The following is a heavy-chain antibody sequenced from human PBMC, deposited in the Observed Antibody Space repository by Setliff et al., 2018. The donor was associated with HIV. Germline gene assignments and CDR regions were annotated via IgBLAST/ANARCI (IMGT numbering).Heavy chain of an antibody. D-gene: IGHD2-21*01. V-gene: IGHV4-31*03. CDR1: GGSISSGGYY. CDR2: IYYSGAT. Sequence: TLSLTCTVSGGSISSGGYYWSWIRQHPGKGLEWIGYIYYSGATYYNPSLRGRVTISVDSSKNQFSLRLSSLTAADTAVYFCARDLRGARWCFDYWSQGTLVTVSS. J-gene: IGHJ4*02. CDR3: ARDLRGARWCFDY.